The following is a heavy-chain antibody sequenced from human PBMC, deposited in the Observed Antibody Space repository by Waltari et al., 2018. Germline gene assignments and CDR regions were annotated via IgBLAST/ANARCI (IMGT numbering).Heavy chain of an antibody. CDR3: AKHQTFGWDDYFDL. J-gene: IGHJ2*01. CDR1: GFTFDDYG. D-gene: IGHD1-1*01. V-gene: IGHV3-20*04. CDR2: IKWNSANR. Sequence: EVQLVESGGGVVRPGGSLRLSCAASGFTFDDYGMSWVRQAPGKGLVWVSGIKWNSANRGDGDSVKGRFTISRDNAKNSLYLQMKALRAEDTALYYCAKHQTFGWDDYFDLWGRGTLVTVSA.